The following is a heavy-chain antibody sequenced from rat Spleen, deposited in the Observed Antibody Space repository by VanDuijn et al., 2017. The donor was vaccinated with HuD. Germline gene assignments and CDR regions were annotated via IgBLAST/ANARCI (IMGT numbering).Heavy chain of an antibody. CDR1: GFSLTSYH. Sequence: QVQLKESGPGLVQPSQTLSLTCTVSGFSLTSYHVSWVRQPPGKGLEWMGVIWTGGSTAYNSLLNSRLSITRDISKSQVFLKMNSLQTEETAAYYCDRADRETYAHFDYWGQGVMVTVSS. J-gene: IGHJ2*01. CDR3: DRADRETYAHFDY. D-gene: IGHD1-6*01. V-gene: IGHV2-43*01. CDR2: IWTGGST.